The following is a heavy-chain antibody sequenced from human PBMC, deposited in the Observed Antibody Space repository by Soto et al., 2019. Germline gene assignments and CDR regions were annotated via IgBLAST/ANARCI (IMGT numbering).Heavy chain of an antibody. CDR3: GRGTAAAASLGGIAFDI. V-gene: IGHV3-11*01. Sequence: QVQLVESGGGLVKPGGSLRLSCAASGFTFSDYYMSWIRQAPGKGLEWVSYISSSGSTIYYADSVKGRFTVSRDNAKTSLTLQPNRLRAEDADVYYCGRGTAAAASLGGIAFDIWGQGTMVTVSS. CDR1: GFTFSDYY. CDR2: ISSSGSTI. D-gene: IGHD6-25*01. J-gene: IGHJ3*02.